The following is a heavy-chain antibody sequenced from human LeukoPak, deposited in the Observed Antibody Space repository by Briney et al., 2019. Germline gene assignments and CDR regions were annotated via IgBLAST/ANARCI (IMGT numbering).Heavy chain of an antibody. Sequence: GRSLRLSCAASGFTFDDYAMHWVRHAPGKGLEWVSGISWNSGSIGYADSVKGRFTISRDNAKNSLYLQMNSLRAEDTALYYCAKDIPYYYDSRSAAFDIWGQGTMVTVSS. CDR3: AKDIPYYYDSRSAAFDI. D-gene: IGHD3-22*01. J-gene: IGHJ3*02. CDR2: ISWNSGSI. V-gene: IGHV3-9*01. CDR1: GFTFDDYA.